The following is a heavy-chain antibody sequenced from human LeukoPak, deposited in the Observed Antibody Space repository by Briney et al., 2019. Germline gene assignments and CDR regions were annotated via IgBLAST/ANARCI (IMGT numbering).Heavy chain of an antibody. J-gene: IGHJ1*01. Sequence: GGSLRLSCAASFSTFNKAWMNWVRQAPGKGLEWVAHINPDGRDTYYVDSVKGRFTISRVNAQNSMYLQMNSLRVEDTAVYYCTSWGDTTAEYFQRWGQGTLVTVSS. CDR1: FSTFNKAW. CDR3: TSWGDTTAEYFQR. D-gene: IGHD2-21*02. CDR2: INPDGRDT. V-gene: IGHV3-7*01.